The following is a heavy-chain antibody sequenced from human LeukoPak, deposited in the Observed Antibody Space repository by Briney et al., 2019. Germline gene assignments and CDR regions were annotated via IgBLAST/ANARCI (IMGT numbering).Heavy chain of an antibody. Sequence: GGSLRLSCAASGFTLSNYGMHWVRQAPGKGLEWVTFIRYDGSNKYYADSVKGRFTISKDNSKNTLYLQMNSLRAEDTAPYYCAKISDYDSSGPSDYWGQGTLVTVSS. CDR1: GFTLSNYG. D-gene: IGHD3-22*01. CDR2: IRYDGSNK. V-gene: IGHV3-30*02. CDR3: AKISDYDSSGPSDY. J-gene: IGHJ4*02.